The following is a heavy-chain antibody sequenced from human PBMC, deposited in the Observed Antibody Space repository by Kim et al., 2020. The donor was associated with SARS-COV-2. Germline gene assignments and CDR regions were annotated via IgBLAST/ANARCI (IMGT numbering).Heavy chain of an antibody. CDR3: ATERFGETDAYYYGMDV. V-gene: IGHV3-11*01. CDR1: GFTFSDYY. D-gene: IGHD3-10*01. Sequence: GGSLRLSCAASGFTFSDYYMSWIRQAPGKGLEWVSYISSSGSTIYYADSVKGRFTISRDNAKNSLYLQMNSLRAEDTAVYYCATERFGETDAYYYGMDVWGQGTTVTVSS. CDR2: ISSSGSTI. J-gene: IGHJ6*02.